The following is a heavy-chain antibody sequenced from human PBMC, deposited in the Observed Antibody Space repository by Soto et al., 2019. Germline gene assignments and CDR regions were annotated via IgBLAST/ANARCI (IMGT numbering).Heavy chain of an antibody. CDR2: ISGSGGST. V-gene: IGHV3-23*01. D-gene: IGHD6-19*01. J-gene: IGHJ4*02. CDR1: EFTYISYA. Sequence: PGGSLRLSCAASAASEFTYISYAMSWVRQAPGKGLEWVSVISGSGGSTSYADSVKGRFTISRDNSKNTLYLQMSSLRAEDTAVYYCAKRQGSNGWYGGLDYWGQGTLVTVSS. CDR3: AKRQGSNGWYGGLDY.